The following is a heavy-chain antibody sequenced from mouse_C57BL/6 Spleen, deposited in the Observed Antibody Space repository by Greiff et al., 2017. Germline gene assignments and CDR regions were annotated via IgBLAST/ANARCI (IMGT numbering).Heavy chain of an antibody. D-gene: IGHD2-1*01. CDR2: ISSGGDYI. V-gene: IGHV5-9-1*02. CDR3: TRGDYYGNYHVFAY. Sequence: EVQLVESGEGLVKPGGSLKLSCAASGFTFSSYAMSWVRQTPEKRLEWVGYISSGGDYIYYADTVKGRFTISRDNARNTLYLQMSSLKSEDTAMYYCTRGDYYGNYHVFAYWGQGTLVTVSA. J-gene: IGHJ3*01. CDR1: GFTFSSYA.